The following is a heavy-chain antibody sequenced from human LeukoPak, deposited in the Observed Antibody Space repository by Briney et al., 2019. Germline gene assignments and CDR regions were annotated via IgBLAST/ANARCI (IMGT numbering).Heavy chain of an antibody. D-gene: IGHD1-1*01. J-gene: IGHJ6*02. CDR2: IYSGGST. V-gene: IGHV3-53*01. Sequence: GGSLRLSCAASGLTVSSKDMSWVRQPPGKGLEWVSVIYSGGSTYYADSVKGRFTISRDNSKNTLYLQMNSLRAEDTAVYYCARTTARYYYGMDVWGQGTTVTVSS. CDR1: GLTVSSKD. CDR3: ARTTARYYYGMDV.